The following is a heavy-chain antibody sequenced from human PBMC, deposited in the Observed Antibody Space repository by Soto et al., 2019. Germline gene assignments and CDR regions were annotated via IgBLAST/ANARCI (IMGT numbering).Heavy chain of an antibody. D-gene: IGHD6-19*01. Sequence: ASVKVSRKASGGTFSSYAISWVRQAPGQGLEWMGGIIPIFGTANYAQKFQGRVTITADESTSTAYMELSSLRPEDTAVYYCAREARVAGEFDYWGQGTLVTVSS. CDR2: IIPIFGTA. V-gene: IGHV1-69*13. CDR3: AREARVAGEFDY. CDR1: GGTFSSYA. J-gene: IGHJ4*02.